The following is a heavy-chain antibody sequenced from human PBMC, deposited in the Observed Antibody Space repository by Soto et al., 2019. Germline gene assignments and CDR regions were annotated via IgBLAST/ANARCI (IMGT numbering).Heavy chain of an antibody. CDR2: IYPSDSDT. V-gene: IGHV5-51*01. CDR1: GYNFAGYW. D-gene: IGHD3-3*01. J-gene: IGHJ4*02. CDR3: ARGGVSTRTFDY. Sequence: GESRKISCKGSGYNFAGYWIAWVRQMPGKGLELMGIIYPSDSDTRYRPSFQGQVTISADKSISSAYLQWSSLRASDTAMYYCARGGVSTRTFDYWGQGTPVTVSS.